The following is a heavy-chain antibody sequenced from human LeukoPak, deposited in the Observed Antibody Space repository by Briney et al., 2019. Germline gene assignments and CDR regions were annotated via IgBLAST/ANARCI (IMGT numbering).Heavy chain of an antibody. CDR2: IKRKVDGGTT. J-gene: IGHJ4*02. Sequence: PGGSLRLSCAASGFTFSDAWMNWVRQAPGKGLEWVGRIKRKVDGGTTDYAAPVKGRFTISRDDSKNTLYLQMNSLETEDTAVYYCTTDIWTYSSRDFWGQGTLVTVSS. CDR1: GFTFSDAW. CDR3: TTDIWTYSSRDF. D-gene: IGHD3/OR15-3a*01. V-gene: IGHV3-15*01.